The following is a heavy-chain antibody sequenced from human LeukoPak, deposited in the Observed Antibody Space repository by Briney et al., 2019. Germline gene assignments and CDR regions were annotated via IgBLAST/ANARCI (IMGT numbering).Heavy chain of an antibody. CDR1: GYTFTSYY. V-gene: IGHV1-46*01. CDR3: AREGAETNAFDI. J-gene: IGHJ3*02. D-gene: IGHD1-26*01. Sequence: ASVKVSCKASGYTFTSYYMHWVRQAPAQGLEWMGIINPSGGGTSHAQKFQGRVTMTRDTSTSTVYMELSSLRSEDTAVYYCAREGAETNAFDIWGQGTMVTVSS. CDR2: INPSGGGT.